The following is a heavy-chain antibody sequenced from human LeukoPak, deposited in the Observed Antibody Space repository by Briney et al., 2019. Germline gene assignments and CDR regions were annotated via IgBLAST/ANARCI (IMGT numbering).Heavy chain of an antibody. CDR2: ISYDGSNE. CDR1: GFTFSSYA. D-gene: IGHD3-22*01. Sequence: PGGSLRLSCAASGFTFSSYAMHWVRQTPAKGLEWVAVISYDGSNEYYADSVKGRFTISRDNSKNTLYLQMNSLRAEDTAVYYCAKYFYDSSTYSFDYWGQGTLVTVSS. V-gene: IGHV3-30-3*01. J-gene: IGHJ4*02. CDR3: AKYFYDSSTYSFDY.